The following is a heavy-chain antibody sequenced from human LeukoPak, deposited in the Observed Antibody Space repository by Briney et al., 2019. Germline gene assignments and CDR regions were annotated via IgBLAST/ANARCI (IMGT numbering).Heavy chain of an antibody. CDR1: GGSISSGDYY. Sequence: SETLSLTCTVSGGSISSGDYYWSWIRQPPGKGLEWIGYIYYSGSTHYNPSLKSRVTISVDTSKNQFSLKLSSVTAADTAVYYCARVGGSGGFDWGQGTLVTVSS. CDR3: ARVGGSGGFD. CDR2: IYYSGST. J-gene: IGHJ4*02. V-gene: IGHV4-30-4*01. D-gene: IGHD3-10*01.